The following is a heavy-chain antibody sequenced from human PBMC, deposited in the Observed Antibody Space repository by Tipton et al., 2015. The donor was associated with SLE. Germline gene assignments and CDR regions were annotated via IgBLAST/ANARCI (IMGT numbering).Heavy chain of an antibody. D-gene: IGHD3-22*01. V-gene: IGHV4-61*02. Sequence: TLSLTCTVSGGSISSGTYYWTWIRQPAGLGLEWIGRIYTSGSTNYNPSLKSRVSMSIDTSKNQFSLKLTSVTAADTAVYYCARGTYYYDTSGYSSDDAFDIWGQGTVVTVSS. CDR1: GGSISSGTYY. J-gene: IGHJ3*02. CDR2: IYTSGST. CDR3: ARGTYYYDTSGYSSDDAFDI.